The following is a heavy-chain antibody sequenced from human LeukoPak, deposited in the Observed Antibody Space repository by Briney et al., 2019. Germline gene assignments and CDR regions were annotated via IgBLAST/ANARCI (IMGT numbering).Heavy chain of an antibody. J-gene: IGHJ4*02. CDR3: ARGLLSSWYWVDY. V-gene: IGHV1-69*05. CDR1: GGTFSSYA. Sequence: SVKVSCKASGGTFSSYAISWVRHAPGQGLEWMGGIIPIFGTANYAQKFQGRVTITTDESTSTAYMELSGLRSEDTAVYYCARGLLSSWYWVDYWGQGTLVTVSS. D-gene: IGHD6-13*01. CDR2: IIPIFGTA.